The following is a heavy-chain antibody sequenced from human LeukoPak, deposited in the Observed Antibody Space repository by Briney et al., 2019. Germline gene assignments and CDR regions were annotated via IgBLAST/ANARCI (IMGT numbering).Heavy chain of an antibody. CDR3: ARLEEHWGSSNYYFDY. J-gene: IGHJ4*02. D-gene: IGHD7-27*01. CDR2: INPNSGGT. Sequence: ASVKVSCKASGYTFTGYYMHWVRQAPGQGLEWMGWINPNSGGTNYAQKFQGRVTMTRDTSISTAYMELSRLRSDDTAVYYCARLEEHWGSSNYYFDYWGQGTLVSVSS. CDR1: GYTFTGYY. V-gene: IGHV1-2*02.